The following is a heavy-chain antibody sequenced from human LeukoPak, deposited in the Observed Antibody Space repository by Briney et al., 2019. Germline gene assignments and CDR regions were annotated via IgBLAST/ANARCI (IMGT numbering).Heavy chain of an antibody. Sequence: SETLSLTCTVSGYSISSGYYWGWIRQPPGKGLEWIGSIYHSGSTYYNPSLKSRVTISGDTSKNQFSLKLSSVTAADTAVYYCARRRGYCSGGSCPIPNLHWYFDLWGRGTLVTVSS. V-gene: IGHV4-38-2*02. D-gene: IGHD2-15*01. CDR3: ARRRGYCSGGSCPIPNLHWYFDL. CDR1: GYSISSGYY. CDR2: IYHSGST. J-gene: IGHJ2*01.